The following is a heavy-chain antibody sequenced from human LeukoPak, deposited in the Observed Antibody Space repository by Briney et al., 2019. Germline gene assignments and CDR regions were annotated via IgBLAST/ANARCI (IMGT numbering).Heavy chain of an antibody. V-gene: IGHV4-59*01. CDR3: ARGEDFERYYLAY. J-gene: IGHJ4*02. D-gene: IGHD3-9*01. CDR1: GGSISSYY. Sequence: SETLSLTCTVSGGSISSYYWSWIRQPPGKGLEWIGYIYYSGSTNYNPSLKSRVTISVDTSKNQFSLKLTSVTAADTAVYFCARGEDFERYYLAYWGQGTLVTVSS. CDR2: IYYSGST.